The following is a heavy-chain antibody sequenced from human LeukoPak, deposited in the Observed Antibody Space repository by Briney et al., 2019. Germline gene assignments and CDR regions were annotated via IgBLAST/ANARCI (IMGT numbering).Heavy chain of an antibody. CDR1: GFTFSSFA. CDR2: ISGRGDST. J-gene: IGHJ6*02. V-gene: IGHV3-23*01. D-gene: IGHD6-19*01. CDR3: ARDKRGVAGPYYYYGMDV. Sequence: GGSLRLSCAASGFTFSSFAMSWVRQAPGKGLEWVSVISGRGDSTYYADSVKGRFTISRDNAKNSLYLQMNSLRAEDTAVYYCARDKRGVAGPYYYYGMDVWGQGTTVTVSS.